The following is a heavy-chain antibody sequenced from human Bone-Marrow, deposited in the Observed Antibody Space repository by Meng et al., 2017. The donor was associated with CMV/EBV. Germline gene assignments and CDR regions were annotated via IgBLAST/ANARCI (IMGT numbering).Heavy chain of an antibody. J-gene: IGHJ4*01. D-gene: IGHD6-6*01. V-gene: IGHV4-59*01. CDR1: GGSISSYY. CDR3: ARVGRAAQYYFDY. CDR2: IYYSGST. Sequence: PETLSLTCTVSGGSISSYYWSWIRQPPGKGLEWIGYIYYSGSTNYNPSLKSRVTISVDTSKNQFSLKLSSVTAADTAVYYCARVGRAAQYYFDYWGHGTLVTVSS.